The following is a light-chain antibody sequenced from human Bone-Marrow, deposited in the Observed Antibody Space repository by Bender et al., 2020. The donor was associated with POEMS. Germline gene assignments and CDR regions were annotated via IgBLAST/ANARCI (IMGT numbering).Light chain of an antibody. CDR3: CLYAGSSTLV. V-gene: IGLV2-23*01. CDR2: EGS. CDR1: GIDVGTYDP. Sequence: QSALTQPASVSGSPGQSITISCAGTGIDVGTYDPVSWYQHHPGKAPKLIISEGSNRPSGVSNRFSGSKSGNTASLTISGLQAEDEADYYCCLYAGSSTLVFGGGTKLTVL. J-gene: IGLJ2*01.